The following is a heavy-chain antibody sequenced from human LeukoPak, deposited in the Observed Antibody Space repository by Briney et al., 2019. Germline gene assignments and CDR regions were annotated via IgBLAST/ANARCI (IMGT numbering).Heavy chain of an antibody. J-gene: IGHJ6*03. V-gene: IGHV5-51*01. Sequence: GESLKISCKASGYSFPNYWIGWVRQMPGKGLEWMGIIYPGDSDTRYSPSFQGQVTASADKSISTAFLQWSSLKASDTAIYYCARSSGSSSYYSYMDVWGKGTTVTVSS. CDR2: IYPGDSDT. CDR1: GYSFPNYW. D-gene: IGHD2-2*01. CDR3: ARSSGSSSYYSYMDV.